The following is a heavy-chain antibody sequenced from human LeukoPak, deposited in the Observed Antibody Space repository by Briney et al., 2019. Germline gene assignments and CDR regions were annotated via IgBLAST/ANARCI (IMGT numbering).Heavy chain of an antibody. V-gene: IGHV4-38-2*02. Sequence: SETLSLTCTVSDYSINSDYYWGWIRQPPGKGLEWIGEIYHSGSTNYNPSLKSRVTISVDKSKNQFSLKLSSVTAADTAVYYCARGYSSSWYRGGNWFDPWGQGTLVTVSS. J-gene: IGHJ5*02. CDR3: ARGYSSSWYRGGNWFDP. D-gene: IGHD6-13*01. CDR1: DYSINSDYY. CDR2: IYHSGST.